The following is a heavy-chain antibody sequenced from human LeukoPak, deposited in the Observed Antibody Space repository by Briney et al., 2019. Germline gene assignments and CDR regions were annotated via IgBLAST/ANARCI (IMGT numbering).Heavy chain of an antibody. Sequence: SETLSLTCTVSGGSISSGSYYWSWIRQPAGKGLEWIGRIYTSGTTNYNPSLKSRVTLSLDPSKNQFSLKLTSVTAADTAVYYCARETSYIKETHYVSPNNWFDPWGQGTLVTVSS. J-gene: IGHJ5*02. CDR1: GGSISSGSYY. CDR3: ARETSYIKETHYVSPNNWFDP. D-gene: IGHD4-17*01. V-gene: IGHV4-61*02. CDR2: IYTSGTT.